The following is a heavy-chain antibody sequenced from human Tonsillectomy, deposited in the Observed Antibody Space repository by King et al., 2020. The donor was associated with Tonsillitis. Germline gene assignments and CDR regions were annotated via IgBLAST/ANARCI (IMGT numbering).Heavy chain of an antibody. CDR3: AREDGDFTSYFQH. CDR2: NYYSGST. J-gene: IGHJ1*01. Sequence: QLQESGPGLVKPSETLSLTCTVSGGSISSSSYYWGWIRQPPGKGLEWIGSNYYSGSTYYNPSLKSRVTISVDTSKNQFSLKLSSVTAADTAVYYCAREDGDFTSYFQHWGQGTLVTVSS. V-gene: IGHV4-39*07. CDR1: GGSISSSSYY. D-gene: IGHD2-21*01.